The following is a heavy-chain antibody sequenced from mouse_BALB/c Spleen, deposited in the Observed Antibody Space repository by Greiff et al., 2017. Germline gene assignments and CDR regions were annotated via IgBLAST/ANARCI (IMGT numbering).Heavy chain of an antibody. CDR1: GFTFSSYA. V-gene: IGHV5-6-5*01. J-gene: IGHJ2*01. D-gene: IGHD1-2*01. CDR2: LSSGGST. CDR3: AREGFTTALDY. Sequence: EVKVVESGGGLVKPGGSLKLSCAASGFTFSSYAMSWVRQTPEKRLEWVASLSSGGSTYYPDSVKGRFTLSRDNARNILYLQMSSLRFEDKAMFYCAREGFTTALDYWGQGTTLTVSS.